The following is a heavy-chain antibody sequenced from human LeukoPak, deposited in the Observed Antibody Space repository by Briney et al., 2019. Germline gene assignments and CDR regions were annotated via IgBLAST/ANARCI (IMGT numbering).Heavy chain of an antibody. J-gene: IGHJ6*04. Sequence: GGALRLSCAASVFIFYVYVMRCGRQGPRKGVGCVSHICVVGVGAYYTHSVKGRFTISRDNIKNSLYLQMNSLRTEETGLYYCAKGRKGITMVRGVEMDVWGKGTTVTISS. D-gene: IGHD3-10*01. CDR2: ICVVGVGA. CDR3: AKGRKGITMVRGVEMDV. CDR1: VFIFYVYV. V-gene: IGHV3-43*02.